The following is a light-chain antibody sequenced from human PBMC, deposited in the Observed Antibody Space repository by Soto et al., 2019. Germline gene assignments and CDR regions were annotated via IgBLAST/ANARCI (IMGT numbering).Light chain of an antibody. J-gene: IGKJ1*01. CDR3: QQSFSTPWT. Sequence: DLQMTQSPSSLSASVGDRVTITCRASQSISNYLNWYQQKPGKAPKLLIYAASSLQSGVPSRFSGSGSGTDFPLTISSLQPEDFATYYCQQSFSTPWTFGQGTKVEIK. V-gene: IGKV1-39*01. CDR1: QSISNY. CDR2: AAS.